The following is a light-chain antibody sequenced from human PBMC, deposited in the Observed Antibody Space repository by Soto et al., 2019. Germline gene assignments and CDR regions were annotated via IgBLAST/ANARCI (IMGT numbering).Light chain of an antibody. CDR3: QQYGSSLT. Sequence: EIVLTQSPATLSLSPGERATLSCRASQYVKSYLAWYQQKPGQAPRLLTYGASNRATGIPDRFSGSGSGTDFTLTISRLEPEDFAVYYCQQYGSSLTFGGGTKVDIK. V-gene: IGKV3-20*01. CDR1: QYVKSY. J-gene: IGKJ4*01. CDR2: GAS.